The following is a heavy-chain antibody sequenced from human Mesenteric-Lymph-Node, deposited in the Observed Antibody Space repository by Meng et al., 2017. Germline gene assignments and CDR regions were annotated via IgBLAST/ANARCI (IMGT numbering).Heavy chain of an antibody. CDR2: ISWNSGSI. D-gene: IGHD3-10*01. Sequence: GGSLRLSCAASGFTFDDYAMHWVRQAPGKGLEWVSGISWNSGSIGYAGSVKGRFTISRDNDKKSLCLQMNSLRAEDMALDYCGKNGGEGRGVRGYFDYWGQGTLVTVSS. CDR1: GFTFDDYA. J-gene: IGHJ4*02. CDR3: GKNGGEGRGVRGYFDY. V-gene: IGHV3-9*03.